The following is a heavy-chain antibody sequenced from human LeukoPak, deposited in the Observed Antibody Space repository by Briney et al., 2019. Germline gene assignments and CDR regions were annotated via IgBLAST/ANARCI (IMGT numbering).Heavy chain of an antibody. CDR1: GFTFKNAW. V-gene: IGHV3-7*03. D-gene: IGHD1-7*01. CDR2: IKQDGSEK. J-gene: IGHJ5*02. Sequence: GGSLRLSCEASGFTFKNAWMIWVRQAPGKGLEWVANIKQDGSEKYYVDSVKGRFTISRDNAKNSLYLQMNSLRAEDTAVYYCAKDTNWNYDWFDPWGQGTLVTVSS. CDR3: AKDTNWNYDWFDP.